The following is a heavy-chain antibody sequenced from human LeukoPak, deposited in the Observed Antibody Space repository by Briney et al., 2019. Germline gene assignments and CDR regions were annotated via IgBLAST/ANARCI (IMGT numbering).Heavy chain of an antibody. Sequence: GASVTVSCMASGYTFTSYAMHWVRQAPGQRLEWMGWINAGNGNTKYSQKFQGRVTITRNTTASTAYMELSSLRSEDTAVYYCARSMVRGVGLYNWFDPWGQGTLVTVSS. J-gene: IGHJ5*02. CDR3: ARSMVRGVGLYNWFDP. D-gene: IGHD3-10*01. CDR2: INAGNGNT. CDR1: GYTFTSYA. V-gene: IGHV1-3*01.